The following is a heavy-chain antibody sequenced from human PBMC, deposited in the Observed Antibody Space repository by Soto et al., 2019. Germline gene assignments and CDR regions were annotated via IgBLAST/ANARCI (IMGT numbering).Heavy chain of an antibody. J-gene: IGHJ4*02. D-gene: IGHD6-19*01. V-gene: IGHV3-23*01. Sequence: VQLLESGGALVQPGGSLRLSCATFGFTFKTYAMTWVRQIPGKGLEWVAVISGSGGTIYYADSVKGRFTISRDNSKGTVYLQMNSLRADDTALYYCAKDGQWLDVYLESWGQGTQVTVSA. CDR3: AKDGQWLDVYLES. CDR2: ISGSGGTI. CDR1: GFTFKTYA.